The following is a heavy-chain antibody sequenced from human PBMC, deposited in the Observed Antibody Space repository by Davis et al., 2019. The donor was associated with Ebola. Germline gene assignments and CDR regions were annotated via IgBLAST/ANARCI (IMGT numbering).Heavy chain of an antibody. D-gene: IGHD3-3*01. J-gene: IGHJ6*02. CDR3: ARLNTYYDFWSGYYYYYYYGMDV. CDR2: MNPNSGNT. CDR1: GYTFTSYD. Sequence: ASVKVSCKASGYTFTSYDINLMRQATGQGLEWMGWMNPNSGNTGYTQKFQGRVTMTRNTSISTAYMELSSLRSEDTAVYYCARLNTYYDFWSGYYYYYYYGMDVWGQGTTVTVSS. V-gene: IGHV1-8*01.